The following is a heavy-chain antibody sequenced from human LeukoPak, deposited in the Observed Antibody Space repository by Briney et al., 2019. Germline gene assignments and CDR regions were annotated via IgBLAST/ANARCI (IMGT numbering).Heavy chain of an antibody. J-gene: IGHJ5*02. CDR3: ARAGYYYDSSGYLNNWFDP. Sequence: SETLSLTCTVSGGSISSYYWSWTRQPPGKGLEWIGYIYYSGSTNYNPSLKSRVTISVDTSKNQFSLKLSSVTAADTAVYYCARAGYYYDSSGYLNNWFDPWGQGTLVTVSS. V-gene: IGHV4-59*01. D-gene: IGHD3-22*01. CDR1: GGSISSYY. CDR2: IYYSGST.